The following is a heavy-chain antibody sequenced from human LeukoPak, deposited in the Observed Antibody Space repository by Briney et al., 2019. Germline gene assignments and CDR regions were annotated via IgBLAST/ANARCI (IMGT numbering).Heavy chain of an antibody. Sequence: SETLSLTCTVSGGSISSYYWSWIRQPPGKGLEWIGYIYYSGSTNYKPSLKSRVTISVKTSKNQFSLKLRSVTAADTAVYYCARDLSGVTGYTHGRGIDYWGQGTLVTVSS. D-gene: IGHD5-18*01. CDR2: IYYSGST. V-gene: IGHV4-59*01. CDR1: GGSISSYY. J-gene: IGHJ4*02. CDR3: ARDLSGVTGYTHGRGIDY.